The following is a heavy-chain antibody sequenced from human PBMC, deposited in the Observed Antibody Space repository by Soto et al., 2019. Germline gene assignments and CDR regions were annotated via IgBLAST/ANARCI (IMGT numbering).Heavy chain of an antibody. V-gene: IGHV3-15*01. CDR3: AKGAPTGTFFDY. CDR2: IRTKTDDEAT. CDR1: GFTFNYAW. Sequence: EVQLVESGGGLVKPGESLRLSCTASGFTFNYAWMSWVRQAPGKGLEWVARIRTKTDDEATDYAAPVKGRFSVSRDDSKNTVHLKMNSLKTEDTDVYYCAKGAPTGTFFDYWGQGILVTVSS. J-gene: IGHJ4*02. D-gene: IGHD3-10*01.